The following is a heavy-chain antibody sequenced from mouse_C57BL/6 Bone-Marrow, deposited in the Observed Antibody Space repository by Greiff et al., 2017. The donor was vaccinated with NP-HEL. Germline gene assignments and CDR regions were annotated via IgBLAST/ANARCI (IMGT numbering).Heavy chain of an antibody. D-gene: IGHD2-4*01. Sequence: VQLQQSGPELVKPGASVKISCKASGYAFSSSWMNWVKQRPGKGLEWIGRIYPGDGDTNYNGKFKGKATLTADKSSSTAYMQLSSLTSEDSAVYFCAGGGLPAWFAYWGQGTLVTVSA. CDR3: AGGGLPAWFAY. CDR1: GYAFSSSW. J-gene: IGHJ3*01. V-gene: IGHV1-82*01. CDR2: IYPGDGDT.